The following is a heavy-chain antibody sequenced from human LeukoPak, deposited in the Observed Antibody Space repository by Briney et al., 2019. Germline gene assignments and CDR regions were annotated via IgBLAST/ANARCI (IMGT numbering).Heavy chain of an antibody. CDR2: IYQSVST. V-gene: IGHV4-38-2*01. CDR1: GYSISSDYY. Sequence: PSETLSLTCAVSGYSISSDYYWGWIRPPSGKGLEWIGSIYQSVSTYYNPSLKSRVTISVDTSKNQFSPKLSSVTAAGTAVYYCARNKSTVTTSRHDAFDIWGQGTMVTVSS. J-gene: IGHJ3*02. CDR3: ARNKSTVTTSRHDAFDI. D-gene: IGHD4-17*01.